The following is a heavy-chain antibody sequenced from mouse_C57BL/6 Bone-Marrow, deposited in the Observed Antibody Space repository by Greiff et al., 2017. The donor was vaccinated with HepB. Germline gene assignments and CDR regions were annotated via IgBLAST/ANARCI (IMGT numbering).Heavy chain of an antibody. CDR2: IYPGDGDT. Sequence: VQLQQSGAELVKPGASVKISCKASGYAFSSFWMNWVKQRPGKGLEWIGQIYPGDGDTNYNGKFKGKATLTADKSSSPAYMQLSSLTSEDSAVYFCARWGSSTYWYFDVWGTGTTVTVSS. V-gene: IGHV1-80*01. J-gene: IGHJ1*03. CDR3: ARWGSSTYWYFDV. CDR1: GYAFSSFW. D-gene: IGHD1-1*01.